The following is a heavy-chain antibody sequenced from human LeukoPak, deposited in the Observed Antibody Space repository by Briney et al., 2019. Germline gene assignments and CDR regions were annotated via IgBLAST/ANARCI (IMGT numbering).Heavy chain of an antibody. CDR3: ARPRYCNSGACSNNFDY. V-gene: IGHV1-2*06. J-gene: IGHJ4*02. D-gene: IGHD2/OR15-2a*01. Sequence: ASVKVSCKASGYTFTGYYIHWVRQAPGQGLEWMGRNNPNSGVTHYAQKFQDRVTMTRDTSISTAYMELSSLTYDDTAIYYCARPRYCNSGACSNNFDYWGQGTLVTVSS. CDR2: NNPNSGVT. CDR1: GYTFTGYY.